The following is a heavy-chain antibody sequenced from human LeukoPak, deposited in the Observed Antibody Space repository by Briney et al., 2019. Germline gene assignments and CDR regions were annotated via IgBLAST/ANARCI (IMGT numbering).Heavy chain of an antibody. J-gene: IGHJ3*02. CDR2: IYYSGST. CDR3: ARLGLGNMIDLWFGEPDAFDI. Sequence: SETLSLTCTVSGGSISSSSYYWGWIRQPPGKGLEWIGSIYYSGSTYYNPSLKSRVTISVDTCKNQFSLKLSSVTAADTAVYYCARLGLGNMIDLWFGEPDAFDIWGQGTMVTVSS. CDR1: GGSISSSSYY. D-gene: IGHD3-10*01. V-gene: IGHV4-39*01.